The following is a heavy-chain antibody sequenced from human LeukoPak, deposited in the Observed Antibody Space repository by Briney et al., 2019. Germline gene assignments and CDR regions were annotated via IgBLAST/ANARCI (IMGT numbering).Heavy chain of an antibody. CDR1: GFTFSSDW. D-gene: IGHD3-10*01. CDR2: IKHDGSAK. J-gene: IGHJ4*02. Sequence: GGSLRLSCAASGFTFSSDWMSWVRQAPGKGLECVARIKHDGSAKYYVDSVKGRFTISRDNAKNSYLQMNSLRAEDTAVYYCARDGHAYGRGSPHYWGQGTLVTVSS. V-gene: IGHV3-7*03. CDR3: ARDGHAYGRGSPHY.